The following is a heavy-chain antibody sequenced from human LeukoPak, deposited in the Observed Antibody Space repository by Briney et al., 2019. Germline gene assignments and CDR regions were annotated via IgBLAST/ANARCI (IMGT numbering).Heavy chain of an antibody. J-gene: IGHJ3*02. CDR1: GFTFSSYA. V-gene: IGHV3-23*01. CDR2: ISGSGGST. CDR3: AKDHPPPPIFGVVSPRDAFDI. D-gene: IGHD3-3*01. Sequence: PGGSLRLSCAASGFTFSSYAMSWVRQAPGKGLEWVSGISGSGGSTYYADSVKGRFTISRDNSKNTLYLQMNSLRAEDTAVYYCAKDHPPPPIFGVVSPRDAFDIWGQGTMVTVSS.